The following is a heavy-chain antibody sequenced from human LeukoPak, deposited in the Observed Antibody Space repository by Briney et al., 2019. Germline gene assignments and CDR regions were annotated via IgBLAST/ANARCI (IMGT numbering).Heavy chain of an antibody. Sequence: SGGSLRLSCAASGFTFSDHYMSWVRQAPGKGLEWVSAISSSGDSTYYADSVKGRFTISRDNSKNTLYLQVNSLRAEDTAVYYCAKDNYYDSSGYYSAFDYWGQGTLVTVSS. CDR1: GFTFSDHY. J-gene: IGHJ4*02. CDR2: ISSSGDST. V-gene: IGHV3-23*01. D-gene: IGHD3-22*01. CDR3: AKDNYYDSSGYYSAFDY.